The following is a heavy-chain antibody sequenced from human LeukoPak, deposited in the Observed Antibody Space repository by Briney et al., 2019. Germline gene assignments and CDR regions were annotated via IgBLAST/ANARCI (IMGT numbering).Heavy chain of an antibody. D-gene: IGHD5-18*01. V-gene: IGHV1-69*04. CDR1: GGTFSSYA. CDR2: IIAILGIA. CDR3: ATQESNGIFDY. Sequence: ASLKVSCKASGGTFSSYAMSWVRQAPGKGLEWVGRIIAILGIANYAQKFQGRVTITADKSTSTAYLELSSLRSEDTAVYYCATQESNGIFDYGGQGTRVSVSS. J-gene: IGHJ4*02.